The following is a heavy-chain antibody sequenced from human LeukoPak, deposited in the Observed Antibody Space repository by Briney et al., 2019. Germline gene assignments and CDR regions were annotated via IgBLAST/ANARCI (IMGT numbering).Heavy chain of an antibody. CDR1: GFTFSNAW. J-gene: IGHJ6*02. V-gene: IGHV3-15*01. CDR3: TTAGDYSRGYYYYGMDV. D-gene: IGHD4-17*01. Sequence: GGSLRLSCAASGFTFSNAWMSWVRQAPGKGLEWVGRIKSKTDGGTTDYAAPVKGRFTISRDDSKNTLYLQMNSLKTEDTAVYHCTTAGDYSRGYYYYGMDVWGQGTTVTVSS. CDR2: IKSKTDGGTT.